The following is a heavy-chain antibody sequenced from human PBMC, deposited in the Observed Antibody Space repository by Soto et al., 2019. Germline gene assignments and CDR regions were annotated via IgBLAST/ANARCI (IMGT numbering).Heavy chain of an antibody. CDR3: ARDSPPVDY. Sequence: QVQLVQSGAEVKKPGASVKGSCKASGYTFTSYAISWVREAPGQGLEWMGWISAYNGNTKYAQKHQGRATMTTDTSKSTAYMELRSLRSDDPAVYYRARDSPPVDYWGQGTLVTVSS. CDR1: GYTFTSYA. CDR2: ISAYNGNT. V-gene: IGHV1-18*01. J-gene: IGHJ4*02.